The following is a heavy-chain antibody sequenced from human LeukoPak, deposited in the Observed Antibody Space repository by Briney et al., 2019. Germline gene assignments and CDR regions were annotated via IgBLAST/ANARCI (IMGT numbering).Heavy chain of an antibody. CDR3: ARKSSHFDSSGYFDY. D-gene: IGHD3-22*01. CDR1: GFTFSSYA. Sequence: GGSLRLSCAASGFTFSSYAMSWVRQAPGKGLEWVSDLGGNSGYTYYADSVKGRFTVSRDNTKNTLSLQMNSLRVEDTAVYYCARKSSHFDSSGYFDYWGQGTLLTVSS. V-gene: IGHV3-23*01. J-gene: IGHJ4*02. CDR2: LGGNSGYT.